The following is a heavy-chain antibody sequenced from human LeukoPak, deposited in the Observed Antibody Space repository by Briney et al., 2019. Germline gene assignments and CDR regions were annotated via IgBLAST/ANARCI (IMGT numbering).Heavy chain of an antibody. Sequence: GGSLRLSCAASGFTVSSNYMSWVRQAPGKGLELVSVIYSGGSTYYADSVKGRFTISRDNSKNTLYLQMNSLRAEDTAVYYCARVKQLVNYYYYYMDVWGKGTTVTVSS. CDR3: ARVKQLVNYYYYYMDV. CDR2: IYSGGST. J-gene: IGHJ6*03. V-gene: IGHV3-66*02. D-gene: IGHD6-6*01. CDR1: GFTVSSNY.